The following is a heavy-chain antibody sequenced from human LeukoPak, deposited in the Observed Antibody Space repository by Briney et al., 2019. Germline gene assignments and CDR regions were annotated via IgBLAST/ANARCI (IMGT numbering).Heavy chain of an antibody. J-gene: IGHJ4*02. CDR1: GGSFSGYY. D-gene: IGHD3-3*01. Sequence: PSETLSLTCAVYGGSFSGYYWSWIRQPPGKGLEWIGEINHSGSTNYNPSLKSRVTISVDTSKNQFSLKLSSVTAADTAVYYCARGARRYDFWSGYYTVFDYWGQGTLVTVSS. CDR3: ARGARRYDFWSGYYTVFDY. CDR2: INHSGST. V-gene: IGHV4-34*01.